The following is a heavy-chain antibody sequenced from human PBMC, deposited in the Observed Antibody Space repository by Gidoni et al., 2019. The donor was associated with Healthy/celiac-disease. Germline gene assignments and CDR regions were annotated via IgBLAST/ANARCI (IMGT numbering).Heavy chain of an antibody. Sequence: EVQLVESGGGLVQPGGSLRLSCAASGFTVSTNYMRWVRQAPGKGLEWVSVIYSGGSTYDADSVKGRFTISRHNSKNTLYLQMNSLRAEDTAVYYCAREGPSDNDYTAPVNYGMDVWGQGTTVTVSS. CDR1: GFTVSTNY. D-gene: IGHD5-18*01. CDR2: IYSGGST. J-gene: IGHJ6*02. CDR3: AREGPSDNDYTAPVNYGMDV. V-gene: IGHV3-53*04.